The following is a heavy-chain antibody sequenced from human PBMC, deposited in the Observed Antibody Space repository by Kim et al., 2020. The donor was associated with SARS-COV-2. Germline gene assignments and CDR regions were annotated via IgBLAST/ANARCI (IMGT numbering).Heavy chain of an antibody. Sequence: YSPDSVKGRFPLSRAKSKNTLDLQRNSLRAEDTAVDYCAKDRGGILHFDYWGQGTLVTVSS. D-gene: IGHD6-13*01. CDR3: AKDRGGILHFDY. J-gene: IGHJ4*02. V-gene: IGHV3-23*01.